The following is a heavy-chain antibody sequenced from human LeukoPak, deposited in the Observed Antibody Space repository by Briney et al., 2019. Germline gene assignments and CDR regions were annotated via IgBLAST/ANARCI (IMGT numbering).Heavy chain of an antibody. CDR2: INPSGGST. V-gene: IGHV1-46*01. CDR1: GYTFTSYY. D-gene: IGHD2-21*02. J-gene: IGHJ4*02. Sequence: ASVKVSCKASGYTFTSYYMHWVRQAPGQGLEWMGIINPSGGSTSYAQKFQGRVTMTRDTSTSTVYMELSSLRSEDTAVYYCARGHPRICGGDCYPFDYWGQGTLVTVSS. CDR3: ARGHPRICGGDCYPFDY.